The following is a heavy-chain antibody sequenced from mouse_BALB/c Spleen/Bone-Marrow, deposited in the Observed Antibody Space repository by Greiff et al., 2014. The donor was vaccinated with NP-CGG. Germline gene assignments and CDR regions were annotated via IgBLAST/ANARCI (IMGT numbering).Heavy chain of an antibody. Sequence: EVHLVESGGGLVKPGGSLKLSCAASGFTFSSYGMSWVRQTPEKRLEWVATISGGGSYTYFSDSVKGRFTISRDNAKNNLSLQMSSLRSEDTALYYCARSFGSSYWYFDVWGAGTTVTVSS. CDR2: ISGGGSYT. D-gene: IGHD1-1*01. CDR1: GFTFSSYG. J-gene: IGHJ1*01. V-gene: IGHV5-9-2*01. CDR3: ARSFGSSYWYFDV.